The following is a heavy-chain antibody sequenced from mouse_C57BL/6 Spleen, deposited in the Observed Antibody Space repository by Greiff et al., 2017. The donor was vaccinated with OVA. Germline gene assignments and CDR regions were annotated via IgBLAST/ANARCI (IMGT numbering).Heavy chain of an antibody. CDR2: IDPETGGT. D-gene: IGHD1-1*01. CDR3: TRWGSTTVVFDY. J-gene: IGHJ2*01. CDR1: GYTFTDYE. Sequence: LQESGAELVRPGASVTLSCKASGYTFTDYEMHWVKQTPVHGLEWIGAIDPETGGTAYNQKFKGKAILTADKSSSTAYMELRSLTSEDSAVYYCTRWGSTTVVFDYWGQGTTLTVSS. V-gene: IGHV1-15*01.